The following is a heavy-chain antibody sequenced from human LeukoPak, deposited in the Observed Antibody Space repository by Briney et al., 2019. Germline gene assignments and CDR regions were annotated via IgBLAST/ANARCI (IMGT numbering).Heavy chain of an antibody. CDR3: ARGSWQLAEEVY. J-gene: IGHJ4*02. Sequence: GSLRLSCAASGFTFSSYAMSWVRQAPGKGLEWIGNIYHSEVTYHNPSLKSRVTISVDTSKNQFSLKLSSVTAADTAVYYCARGSWQLAEEVYWGQGTLVSVSS. CDR1: GFTFSSYA. D-gene: IGHD6-6*01. CDR2: IYHSEVT. V-gene: IGHV4-34*01.